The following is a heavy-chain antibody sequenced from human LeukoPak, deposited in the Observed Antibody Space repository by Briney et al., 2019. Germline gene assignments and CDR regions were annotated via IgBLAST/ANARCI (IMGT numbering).Heavy chain of an antibody. CDR3: ARALSVSSGTCYDY. CDR1: GYTFTSHG. J-gene: IGHJ4*02. V-gene: IGHV1-18*01. Sequence: ASVKVSCKASGYTFTSHGISWVRQAPGQGPEWMGWISASNGNTNHAQKLQGRVTLTTDTSTSTASMELRSLRSDDTAMYYCARALSVSSGTCYDYWGQGTLVTVSS. D-gene: IGHD2-15*01. CDR2: ISASNGNT.